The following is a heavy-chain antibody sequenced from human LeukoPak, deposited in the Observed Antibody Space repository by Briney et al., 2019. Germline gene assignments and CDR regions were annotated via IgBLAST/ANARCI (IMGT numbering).Heavy chain of an antibody. V-gene: IGHV4-59*01. CDR1: GGSMSGYY. CDR3: ARDQSHYASGGDAFDI. J-gene: IGHJ3*02. Sequence: TSETLSLTCTVSGGSMSGYYWNWIRQPPGKGLEWIGYIYDNGNTNYNPSLKSRLTISVDTSKNQFSLNLTSVTAADTAVYFCARDQSHYASGGDAFDIWGQGTMVTVSS. D-gene: IGHD3-10*01. CDR2: IYDNGNT.